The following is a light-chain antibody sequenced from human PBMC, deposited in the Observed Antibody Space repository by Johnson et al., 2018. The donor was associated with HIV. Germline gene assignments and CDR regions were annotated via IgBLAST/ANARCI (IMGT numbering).Light chain of an antibody. Sequence: SVLTQPPSVSAAPGQKVTISCSGSSSNIGNNYVSWYQQLPGTAPKLLIYDNNKRPSGIPDRFSGSKSGTSATLGITGLPTGDEADYYCGTWDSSLSVDNYVLGTGTKITVL. CDR3: GTWDSSLSVDNYV. CDR2: DNN. CDR1: SSNIGNNY. V-gene: IGLV1-51*01. J-gene: IGLJ1*01.